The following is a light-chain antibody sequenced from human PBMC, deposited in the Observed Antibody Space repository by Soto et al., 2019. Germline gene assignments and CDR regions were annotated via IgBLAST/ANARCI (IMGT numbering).Light chain of an antibody. V-gene: IGLV1-40*01. CDR2: GNT. J-gene: IGLJ1*01. CDR3: QSYDRSLSGV. CDR1: SSNIGADFD. Sequence: QSVLTQPPSVSGAPGQRITISCTGSSSNIGADFDVYWYQQLPGAAPKLLIYGNTIRPSGVPDRFSGSKSGTSASLAITGLQAEDEADYYCQSYDRSLSGVFGTGT.